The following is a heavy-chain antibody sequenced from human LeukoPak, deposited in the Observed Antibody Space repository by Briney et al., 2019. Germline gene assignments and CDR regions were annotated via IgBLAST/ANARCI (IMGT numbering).Heavy chain of an antibody. D-gene: IGHD1-7*01. Sequence: GASVKVSCKASGFTFINSAVQWVRRARGQRPEWIGWIVVDSGNTNYAQKFQERVTVTRDMSTTTAYMELTSLRSEDTAVYYCAAVANNWNYKGAAFDIWGQGTMVTVSS. CDR2: IVVDSGNT. J-gene: IGHJ3*02. CDR3: AAVANNWNYKGAAFDI. CDR1: GFTFINSA. V-gene: IGHV1-58*01.